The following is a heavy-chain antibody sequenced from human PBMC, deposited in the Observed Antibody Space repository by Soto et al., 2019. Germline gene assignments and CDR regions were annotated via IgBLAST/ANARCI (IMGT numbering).Heavy chain of an antibody. CDR3: ARTHSGSYYSVFNY. J-gene: IGHJ4*02. Sequence: SETLSLTCVVSNFSISSGYYWGWIRQSPGKGLEWIASIYRSGTTSYNPSLKSRVTISVDPSKNQFSLMLTAVTAADTAVYYCARTHSGSYYSVFNYWGRGSLVTVPS. D-gene: IGHD1-26*01. CDR1: NFSISSGYY. V-gene: IGHV4-38-2*01. CDR2: IYRSGTT.